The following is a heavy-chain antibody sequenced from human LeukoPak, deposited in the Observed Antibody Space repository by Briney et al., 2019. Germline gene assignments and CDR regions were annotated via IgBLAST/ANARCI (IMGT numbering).Heavy chain of an antibody. CDR3: ARVRKRWLQFYDY. CDR2: ISSNGGST. Sequence: GGSLRLSCAASGFTFSSYAMHWVRQAPGRGLEYVSAISSNGGSTYYANSVKGRFAISRDNSKNTLYLQMGSLRAEDMAVYYCARVRKRWLQFYDYWSQGTLVTVSS. CDR1: GFTFSSYA. V-gene: IGHV3-64*01. J-gene: IGHJ4*02. D-gene: IGHD5-24*01.